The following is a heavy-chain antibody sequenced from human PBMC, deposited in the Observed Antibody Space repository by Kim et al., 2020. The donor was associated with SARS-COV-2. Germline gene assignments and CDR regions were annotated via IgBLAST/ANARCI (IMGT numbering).Heavy chain of an antibody. J-gene: IGHJ4*02. Sequence: DSVKGRFTISRDNSKNTLYLQMEGLGAEDTALYFCTKKAVEVPGTPYLGFWGQGTLVTVSS. V-gene: IGHV3-23*01. CDR3: TKKAVEVPGTPYLGF. D-gene: IGHD6-19*01.